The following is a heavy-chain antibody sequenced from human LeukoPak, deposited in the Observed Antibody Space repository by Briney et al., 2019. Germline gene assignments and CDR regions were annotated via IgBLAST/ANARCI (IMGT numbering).Heavy chain of an antibody. CDR1: GGSFSGYY. J-gene: IGHJ4*02. V-gene: IGHV4-34*01. CDR3: ARVDGSGWHDFDY. CDR2: INHSGST. D-gene: IGHD6-19*01. Sequence: SETLSLTCAVYGGSFSGYYWSWIRQPPGKGLEWIGEINHSGSTNYNPSLKSRVTISVDTSKNQFSLKLSPVTAADTAVYYCARVDGSGWHDFDYWGQGTLVTVSS.